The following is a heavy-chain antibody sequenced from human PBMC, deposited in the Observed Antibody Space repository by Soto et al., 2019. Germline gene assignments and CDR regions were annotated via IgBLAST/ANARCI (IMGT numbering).Heavy chain of an antibody. D-gene: IGHD2-2*01. CDR1: GGSFSGYY. Sequence: QVQLQQWGAGLLKPSETLSLTCAVYGGSFSGYYWSWIRQPPGKGLEWIGEINHSGSTNYNPSLMSRVTISVDTSKNQFSLKLSSGTAADTAVYYCARGSSYCSSTSCYGRVYFDYWGQRTLVTVSS. CDR3: ARGSSYCSSTSCYGRVYFDY. J-gene: IGHJ4*02. V-gene: IGHV4-34*01. CDR2: INHSGST.